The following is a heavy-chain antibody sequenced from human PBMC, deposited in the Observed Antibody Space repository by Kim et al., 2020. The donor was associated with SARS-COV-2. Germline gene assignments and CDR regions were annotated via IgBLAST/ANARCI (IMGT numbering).Heavy chain of an antibody. CDR3: TTDQAHRYAALDY. Sequence: YAAPVKGRFSISRDDSKDTQYLRINSLETEDTAVYYCTTDQAHRYAALDYWGQGARVTVSS. J-gene: IGHJ4*02. D-gene: IGHD5-18*01. V-gene: IGHV3-15*01.